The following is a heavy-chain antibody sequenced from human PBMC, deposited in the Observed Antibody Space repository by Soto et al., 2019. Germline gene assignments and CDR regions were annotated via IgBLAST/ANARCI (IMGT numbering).Heavy chain of an antibody. J-gene: IGHJ4*02. CDR2: ISYDGSNK. CDR3: AKYGDYGDLYFDY. Sequence: GASLRLSCAASGFTFIRYGMHWVRQAPGKGLEWVAVISYDGSNKYYADSVKGRFTISRDNSKNTLYLQMNSLRAEDTAVYYCAKYGDYGDLYFDYWGQGTLVTVSS. CDR1: GFTFIRYG. D-gene: IGHD4-17*01. V-gene: IGHV3-30*18.